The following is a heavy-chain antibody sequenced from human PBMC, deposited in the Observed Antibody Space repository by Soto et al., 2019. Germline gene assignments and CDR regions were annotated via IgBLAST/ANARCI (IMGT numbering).Heavy chain of an antibody. V-gene: IGHV4-39*02. CDR2: IYYSGST. CDR1: GGSISSSSYY. Sequence: QLQLQESGPGLVKPSETLSLTCTVSGGSISSSSYYWGWIRQPPGKGLEWIGSIYYSGSTYYNPSLTSRVPTSAHTSQHHFSLKLSSVTAADPPVSYCARSPEMATPDYWGQGTLVTVSS. CDR3: ARSPEMATPDY. J-gene: IGHJ4*02. D-gene: IGHD5-12*01.